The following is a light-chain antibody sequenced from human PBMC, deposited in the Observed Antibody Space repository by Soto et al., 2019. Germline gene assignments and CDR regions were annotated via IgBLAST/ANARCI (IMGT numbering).Light chain of an antibody. Sequence: DIQMTQSPSSLSASVGARVTITCRASQSISSYLSWYQQKPGKAPKLLIYAASSLQSGVPSRFSASGSGTDFTRTTSSLQPEDFATYDCQQSYSTPWTFGQGTKVEIK. CDR1: QSISSY. CDR2: AAS. V-gene: IGKV1-39*01. J-gene: IGKJ1*01. CDR3: QQSYSTPWT.